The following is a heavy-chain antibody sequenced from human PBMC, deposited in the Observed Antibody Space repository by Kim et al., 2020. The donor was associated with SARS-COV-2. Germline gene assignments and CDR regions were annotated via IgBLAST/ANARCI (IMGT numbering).Heavy chain of an antibody. J-gene: IGHJ4*02. Sequence: SQSLQSRVTISVDTSKNQFSLKLSSVTAADAAVYYCARHGIAAAGTFDYWGQGTLGTVSS. D-gene: IGHD6-13*01. V-gene: IGHV4-39*01. CDR3: ARHGIAAAGTFDY.